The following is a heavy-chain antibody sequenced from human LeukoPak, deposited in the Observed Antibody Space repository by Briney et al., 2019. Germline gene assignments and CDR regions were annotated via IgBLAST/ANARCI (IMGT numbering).Heavy chain of an antibody. J-gene: IGHJ3*02. CDR1: GYSLTSDSYY. Sequence: SQTLSLSCKVSGYSLTSDSYYWSWIRQPAGQEREWLGRIYTSGRTNYNPSLKSRATISVDPSKKHFLVQISPVTAADTGVYYCARSMREQWLVRVFDIWGQGTMVT. CDR3: ARSMREQWLVRVFDI. CDR2: IYTSGRT. D-gene: IGHD6-19*01. V-gene: IGHV4-61*02.